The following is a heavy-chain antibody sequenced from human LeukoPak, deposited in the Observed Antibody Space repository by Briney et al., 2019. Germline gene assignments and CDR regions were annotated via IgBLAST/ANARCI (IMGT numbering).Heavy chain of an antibody. CDR1: GGSISSYY. D-gene: IGHD1-1*01. V-gene: IGHV4-59*01. CDR3: ARPPEGRRTHWYFDL. J-gene: IGHJ2*01. Sequence: SETLSLTCTVSGGSISSYYWSWIRQPPGKGLEWIGYIYYSGSTNHNPSLKSRVTISVDTSKNQFSLKPSSVTAADTAVYYCARPPEGRRTHWYFDLWGRGTLVTVSS. CDR2: IYYSGST.